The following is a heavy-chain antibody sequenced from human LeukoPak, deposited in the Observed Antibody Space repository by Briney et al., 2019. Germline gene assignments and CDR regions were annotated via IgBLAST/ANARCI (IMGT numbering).Heavy chain of an antibody. J-gene: IGHJ6*03. CDR3: AKDGSPYGYYYYYMDV. Sequence: SETLSLTCTVSGGSISSYYWSWIRQPAGKGLEWIGRIYTSGSTNYNPSLKSRVTMSVDTSKNQFSLKLSSVTAADTAVYYCAKDGSPYGYYYYYMDVWGKGTTVTVSS. D-gene: IGHD2-15*01. CDR1: GGSISSYY. CDR2: IYTSGST. V-gene: IGHV4-4*07.